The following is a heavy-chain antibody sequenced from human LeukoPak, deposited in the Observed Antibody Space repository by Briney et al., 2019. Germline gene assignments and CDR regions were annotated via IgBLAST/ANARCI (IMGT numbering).Heavy chain of an antibody. Sequence: SETLSLICTVSGASISSSNWNWIRQAPGKGLEWIGYITFSGGTNYHPSLGSRGPISLDMSKNQFSLKLTSVTAAGTAIYYCARDSVYATNWYDPWGQGTLVTVSS. CDR1: GASISSSN. D-gene: IGHD2-8*01. CDR3: ARDSVYATNWYDP. J-gene: IGHJ5*02. V-gene: IGHV4-59*01. CDR2: ITFSGGT.